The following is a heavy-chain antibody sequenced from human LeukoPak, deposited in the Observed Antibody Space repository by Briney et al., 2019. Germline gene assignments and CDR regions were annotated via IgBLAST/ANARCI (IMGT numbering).Heavy chain of an antibody. CDR2: ISGSGGST. D-gene: IGHD2-2*01. CDR3: AKGRVFVVVPAAMFY. V-gene: IGHV3-23*01. J-gene: IGHJ4*02. CDR1: GFTFSSYA. Sequence: GGSLRPSCAASGFTFSSYAMSSVRQAPGKGLEWVSAISGSGGSTYYADSVKGRFTISRDNSKNTLYLQMNSLRAEDTAVYYCAKGRVFVVVPAAMFYWGQGTLVTVSS.